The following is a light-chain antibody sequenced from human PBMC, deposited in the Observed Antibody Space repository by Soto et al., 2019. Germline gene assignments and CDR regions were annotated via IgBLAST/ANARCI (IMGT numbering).Light chain of an antibody. CDR3: QSYESSLSGRV. CDR2: GNS. Sequence: QSVLTQPPSVSGAPGQRVTISCTGSSSNIGAGYDVHWYQQLPGTAPKLLIYGNSNRPSGVPDRFSGSKSGTSASLAITGLQAEDEADYYCQSYESSLSGRVFGTGTKLTVL. J-gene: IGLJ1*01. V-gene: IGLV1-40*01. CDR1: SSNIGAGYD.